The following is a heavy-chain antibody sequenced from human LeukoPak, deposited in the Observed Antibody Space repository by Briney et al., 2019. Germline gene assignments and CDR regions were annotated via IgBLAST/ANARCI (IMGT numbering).Heavy chain of an antibody. J-gene: IGHJ5*02. CDR3: ARDQGGNSFAL. CDR2: INPTGGST. Sequence: GASVKVSCKASGYTFPSYFMHWVRQAPGQGLEWMGIINPTGGSTTYAQKFQGRVTMTRDTSTSTVYMELSSLRSEDTAVYYCARDQGGNSFALWGQGTLVTVSS. D-gene: IGHD2-15*01. V-gene: IGHV1-46*01. CDR1: GYTFPSYF.